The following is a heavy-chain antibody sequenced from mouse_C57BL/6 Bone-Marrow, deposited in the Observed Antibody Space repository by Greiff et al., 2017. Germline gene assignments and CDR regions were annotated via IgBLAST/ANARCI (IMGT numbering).Heavy chain of an antibody. V-gene: IGHV1-69*01. Sequence: QVQLQQPGAELVMPGASVKLSCKASGYTFTSYWMHWVKQRPGQGLEWIGEIDPSDSYTNYNQKFKGKSTLTVDKSSSTAYMQLSSLTSEDSAVYYCARGHYYGSSYFYFDYWGQGTTLTGSS. CDR1: GYTFTSYW. J-gene: IGHJ2*01. CDR2: IDPSDSYT. D-gene: IGHD1-1*01. CDR3: ARGHYYGSSYFYFDY.